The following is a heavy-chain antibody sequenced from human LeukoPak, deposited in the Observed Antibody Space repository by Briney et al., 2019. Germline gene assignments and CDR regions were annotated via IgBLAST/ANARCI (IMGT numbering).Heavy chain of an antibody. CDR3: ARRGWKLDC. CDR2: ISRSSSTI. D-gene: IGHD4-23*01. Sequence: GGSLRLSCAASGFTFSSYSMHWVRQAPGKGLEWVSYISRSSSTIYYAGSVKGRFTISRDNAKDSLYLQRNSVRAEDRAVYYCARRGWKLDCWGQGALVTVSS. V-gene: IGHV3-48*01. CDR1: GFTFSSYS. J-gene: IGHJ4*02.